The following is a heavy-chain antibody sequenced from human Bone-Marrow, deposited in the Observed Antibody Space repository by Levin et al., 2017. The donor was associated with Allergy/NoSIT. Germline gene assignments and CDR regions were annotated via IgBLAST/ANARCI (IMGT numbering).Heavy chain of an antibody. CDR1: GGSIWSGGYY. CDR2: IYDSGST. J-gene: IGHJ4*02. D-gene: IGHD5-18*01. V-gene: IGHV4-31*03. Sequence: PSETLSLTCTVSGGSIWSGGYYWSWIRQHPGKGLEWIGYIYDSGSTSYNPSLESRVAISVDTSKNQFYLKLTSLTAADTAVYYCARIPDTTSEFDYWGQGTLVTVSS. CDR3: ARIPDTTSEFDY.